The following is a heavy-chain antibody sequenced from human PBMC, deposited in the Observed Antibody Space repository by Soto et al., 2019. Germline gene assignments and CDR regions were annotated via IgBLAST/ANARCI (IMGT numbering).Heavy chain of an antibody. CDR3: AGSSGEFYFDY. CDR1: GFTFSSYA. V-gene: IGHV3-30-3*01. Sequence: PGGSLRLSCAASGFTFSSYAMHWVRQAPGKGLEWVAVISYDGSNKYYADSVKGRFTISRDNSKNTLYLQMNSLRAEDTAVYYCAGSSGEFYFDYWGQGTLVTVSS. CDR2: ISYDGSNK. J-gene: IGHJ4*02. D-gene: IGHD2-2*01.